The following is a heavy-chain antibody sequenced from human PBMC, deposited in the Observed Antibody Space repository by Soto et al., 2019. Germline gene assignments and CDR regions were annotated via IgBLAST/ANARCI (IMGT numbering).Heavy chain of an antibody. V-gene: IGHV3-33*01. CDR3: ARGLEQWPTNWFDP. D-gene: IGHD6-19*01. CDR2: IWYDGSNK. CDR1: GVTFNSYG. Sequence: GGSLRLSCAASGVTFNSYGMHGVRQAPGKGLEWVAVIWYDGSNKYYADSVKGRFTISRDNSKNTLYLQMNSLRAEDTAVYYSARGLEQWPTNWFDPWGQGTLVTVSS. J-gene: IGHJ5*02.